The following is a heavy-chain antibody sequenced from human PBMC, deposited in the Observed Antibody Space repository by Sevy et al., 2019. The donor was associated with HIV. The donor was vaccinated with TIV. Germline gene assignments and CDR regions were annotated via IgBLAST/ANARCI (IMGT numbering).Heavy chain of an antibody. V-gene: IGHV3-30-3*01. CDR3: ARDRGPVRGGNSLFYYYYGMDV. CDR1: GFTFSSYA. D-gene: IGHD2-21*02. Sequence: GGSLRLSCAASGFTFSSYAMHWVRQAPGKGLEWVAVISYDGSNKYYADSVKGRFTIARDNSKNTLYLQMNSLRGEDTAVYYCARDRGPVRGGNSLFYYYYGMDVWGQGTTVTVSS. CDR2: ISYDGSNK. J-gene: IGHJ6*02.